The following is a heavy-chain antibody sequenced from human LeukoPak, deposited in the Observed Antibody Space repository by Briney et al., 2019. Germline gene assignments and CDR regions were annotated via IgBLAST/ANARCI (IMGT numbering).Heavy chain of an antibody. CDR2: IYYSGST. Sequence: SETLSLTCTVSGGSISSYYWTWIRQPPGKGLEWIGYIYYSGSTNYNPSLKRRVTISVDTSKNQFSLKLTSVTAADTAVYCCAGGVNSGYFDYCGQGTLVTVSS. CDR1: GGSISSYY. D-gene: IGHD1-26*01. V-gene: IGHV4-59*01. J-gene: IGHJ4*02. CDR3: AGGVNSGYFDY.